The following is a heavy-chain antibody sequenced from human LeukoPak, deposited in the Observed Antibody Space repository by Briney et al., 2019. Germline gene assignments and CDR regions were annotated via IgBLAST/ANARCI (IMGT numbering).Heavy chain of an antibody. CDR2: ISGSGGTT. J-gene: IGHJ4*02. D-gene: IGHD2-21*02. CDR1: GITFSSYV. V-gene: IGHV3-23*01. Sequence: GGSLRLSCAASGITFSSYVMNWVRQAPGKGLEWVSGISGSGGTTYYADSVKGRFTISRDSSKNTLYLQMNSLRADDTAVYYCAKLERYGVVTGYLDYWGQGTLVTVSS. CDR3: AKLERYGVVTGYLDY.